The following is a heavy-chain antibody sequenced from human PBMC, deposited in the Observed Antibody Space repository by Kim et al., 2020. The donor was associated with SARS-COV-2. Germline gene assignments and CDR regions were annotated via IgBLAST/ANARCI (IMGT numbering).Heavy chain of an antibody. CDR2: INAGTGNT. CDR3: ARDPDYGDYGLSGDY. J-gene: IGHJ4*02. V-gene: IGHV1-3*01. Sequence: ASVKVSCKASGYTFTSYAMHWVRQAPGQRLEWMGWINAGTGNTKYSQKFQGSVTITWDTSASTAYMELSSLRSEDTAVYYCARDPDYGDYGLSGDYWGQGTLVTVSS. CDR1: GYTFTSYA. D-gene: IGHD4-17*01.